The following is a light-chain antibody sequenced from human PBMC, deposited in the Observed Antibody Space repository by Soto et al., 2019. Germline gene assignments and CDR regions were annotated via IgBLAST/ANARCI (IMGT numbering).Light chain of an antibody. J-gene: IGKJ2*01. CDR2: LGS. Sequence: DIVMTQSPLSLPVTPGEPASISCRSSQSLLHSNGYNYLDWYLQKPGQSPQLLIYLGSNRSSGVPERFSGSGSGSDSTLKISRVEAEDVGVDYCMQALQTPESFAQRTKLEIK. CDR1: QSLLHSNGYNY. V-gene: IGKV2-28*01. CDR3: MQALQTPES.